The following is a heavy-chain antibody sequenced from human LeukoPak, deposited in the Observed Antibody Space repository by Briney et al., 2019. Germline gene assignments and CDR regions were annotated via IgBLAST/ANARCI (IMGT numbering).Heavy chain of an antibody. V-gene: IGHV4-61*02. CDR3: ARDRYYDRNGYSI. D-gene: IGHD3-22*01. J-gene: IGHJ3*02. CDR2: ISANGST. CDR1: GASISIDSDY. Sequence: PSETLSLTCTVSGASISIDSDYWSWIRQPAGKGLEWIGRISANGSTSYSPSLKSRVTISVDTSKTHFSLKLSSVTAADTAVYYCARDRYYDRNGYSIWGQGTMVTVSS.